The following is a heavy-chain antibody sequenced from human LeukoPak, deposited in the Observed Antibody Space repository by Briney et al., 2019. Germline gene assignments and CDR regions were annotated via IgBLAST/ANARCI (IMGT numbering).Heavy chain of an antibody. CDR3: ARTCGGDCYILDS. D-gene: IGHD2-21*02. J-gene: IGHJ4*02. Sequence: ASVKVSCKASGYTFSAYYMYWVREVPGQGLEGVGWINPYTGDTKYAQNFQGRVTMTRDTSISTVYMEVSRLRSDDTAVYYCARTCGGDCYILDSWGQGTLVTVSS. CDR2: INPYTGDT. V-gene: IGHV1-2*02. CDR1: GYTFSAYY.